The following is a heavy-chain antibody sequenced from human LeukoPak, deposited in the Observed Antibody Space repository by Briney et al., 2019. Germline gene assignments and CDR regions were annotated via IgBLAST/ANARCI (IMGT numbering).Heavy chain of an antibody. CDR1: GFTFSSYE. J-gene: IGHJ3*02. CDR3: ATETENSNYDAFGI. CDR2: ISGGGTTI. V-gene: IGHV3-48*03. D-gene: IGHD4-11*01. Sequence: GSLRLSCAASGFTFSSYEMNWVRQAPGKGLEWVSYISGGGTTIFYADSVKGRFTISRDNAKNSLYLHMNSLSAEDTAVYFCATETENSNYDAFGIWGQGTLVTVSS.